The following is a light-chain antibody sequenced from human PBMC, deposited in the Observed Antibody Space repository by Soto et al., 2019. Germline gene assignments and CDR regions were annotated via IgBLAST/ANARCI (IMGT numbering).Light chain of an antibody. Sequence: DIQMTQSPSTLSAFVGDRVTITCRASQSISSWLAWFQQKPGKAPNLLIYMASYLESGVPSRFSGSGSGTEFTLTISSLQHDDFATYYCQQYDTYPLTFGQGTKLEIK. V-gene: IGKV1-5*03. CDR1: QSISSW. CDR2: MAS. CDR3: QQYDTYPLT. J-gene: IGKJ2*01.